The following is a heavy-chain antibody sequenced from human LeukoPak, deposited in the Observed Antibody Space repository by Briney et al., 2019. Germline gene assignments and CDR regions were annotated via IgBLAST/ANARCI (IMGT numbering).Heavy chain of an antibody. J-gene: IGHJ5*02. V-gene: IGHV4-39*01. CDR3: ARRPQWSDTKYNWFDP. D-gene: IGHD2-15*01. CDR2: IYYSGST. Sequence: SETLSLTCTVSGGSISSSSYYWGWIRQPPGKGLEWIGSIYYSGSTYYNPSLKSRVTISVDTSKSQFSLKLSSVTAADTAVYYCARRPQWSDTKYNWFDPWGQGTLVTVSS. CDR1: GGSISSSSYY.